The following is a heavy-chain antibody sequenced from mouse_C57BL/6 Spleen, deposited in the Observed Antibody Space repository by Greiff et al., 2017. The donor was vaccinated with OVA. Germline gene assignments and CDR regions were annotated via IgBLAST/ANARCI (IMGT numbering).Heavy chain of an antibody. CDR2: IHPNSGST. V-gene: IGHV1-64*01. J-gene: IGHJ1*03. CDR1: GYTFTSYW. D-gene: IGHD1-1*01. CDR3: ARSLYYYGSSYLSWYFDV. Sequence: QVQLQQPGAELVKPGASVKLSCKASGYTFTSYWMHWVKQRPGQGLEWIGMIHPNSGSTNYNEKFKSKATLTVDKSSSTAYMQLSSLTSEDSAVYYCARSLYYYGSSYLSWYFDVWGTGTTVTVSS.